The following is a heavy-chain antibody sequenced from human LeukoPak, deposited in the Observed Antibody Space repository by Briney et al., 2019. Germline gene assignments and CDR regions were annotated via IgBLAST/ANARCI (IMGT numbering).Heavy chain of an antibody. CDR1: GYTLTELS. V-gene: IGHV1-24*01. J-gene: IGHJ5*02. CDR3: ATVGPKNIVVVPAAMWWFDP. Sequence: SVKVSCKVSGYTLTELSMHWVRQAPGKGLEWMGGFDPEDGETIYAQKFQGRVTMTEDTSTDTAYMELSSLRSEDTAVYYCATVGPKNIVVVPAAMWWFDPWGQGTLVTVSS. D-gene: IGHD2-2*01. CDR2: FDPEDGET.